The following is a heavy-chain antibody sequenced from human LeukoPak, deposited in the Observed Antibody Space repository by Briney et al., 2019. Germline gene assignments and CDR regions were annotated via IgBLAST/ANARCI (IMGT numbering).Heavy chain of an antibody. CDR1: GGSISSYY. J-gene: IGHJ6*03. D-gene: IGHD4-11*01. CDR3: ARTYSNYVSPALYYYYYMDV. Sequence: SGTLSLTCTVPGGSISSYYWSWTRQPPGKGLEWIGYIYYSGSTNYNPSLKRRVTISVETSNNKFSLKLSSVTAADTAVYYCARTYSNYVSPALYYYYYMDVWGKGTTVTVSS. V-gene: IGHV4-59*01. CDR2: IYYSGST.